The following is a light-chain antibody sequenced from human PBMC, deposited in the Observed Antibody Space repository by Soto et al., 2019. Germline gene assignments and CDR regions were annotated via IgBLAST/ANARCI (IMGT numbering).Light chain of an antibody. CDR1: QTISSNY. Sequence: EIVLTQSPGTLSVSPGERATLSCRASQTISSNYLAWYQQKPGQAPSLLIYGTSSRATGIPDRFSGSGSGTDFTLTTSRLEPEDSAIYYGQQYGSWTVGQGTKVEVK. V-gene: IGKV3-20*01. J-gene: IGKJ1*01. CDR2: GTS. CDR3: QQYGSWT.